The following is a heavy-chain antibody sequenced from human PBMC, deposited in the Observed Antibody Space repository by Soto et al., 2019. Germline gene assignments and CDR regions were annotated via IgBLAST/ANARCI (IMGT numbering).Heavy chain of an antibody. D-gene: IGHD3-16*01. J-gene: IGHJ3*02. Sequence: QVQLVQSGAEVKKPGSSVKVSCKASGGTFSSYAISWVRQAPGQGLEWMGGIIPIFGTANYAQKFQGRVTITEDESTSTAYMELSSLRSADTAVYYCARTITFWEGPNAFDIWGQGTIVTVSS. CDR2: IIPIFGTA. CDR1: GGTFSSYA. V-gene: IGHV1-69*01. CDR3: ARTITFWEGPNAFDI.